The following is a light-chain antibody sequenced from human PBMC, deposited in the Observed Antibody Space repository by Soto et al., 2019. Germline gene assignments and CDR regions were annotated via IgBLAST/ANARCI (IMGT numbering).Light chain of an antibody. J-gene: IGKJ1*01. CDR1: QSINNR. CDR2: DAS. V-gene: IGKV1-5*01. Sequence: DIQMTQSPSTLSASVGDRVTITCRASQSINNRLAWYQLQPGNAPKLLIYDASTLERGVPSGFSGSGSGTEFTLTISSLQPDDFATCYSQRYASYSPTVGQGTKVDSK. CDR3: QRYASYSPT.